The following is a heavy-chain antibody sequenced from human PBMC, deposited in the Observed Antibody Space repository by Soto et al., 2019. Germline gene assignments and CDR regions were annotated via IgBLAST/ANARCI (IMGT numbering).Heavy chain of an antibody. CDR1: GYTSTSYY. CDR2: INPSGGST. J-gene: IGHJ4*02. Sequence: SVKTASKAPGYTSTSYYMHWVRQAPGQGLEWMGIINPSGGSTSYAQKFQGRVTMTRDTSTSTVYMELSSLRSEDTAVYYCASEVGYRSSSGLFEDWGQGTLVTVSA. V-gene: IGHV1-46*01. D-gene: IGHD6-6*01. CDR3: ASEVGYRSSSGLFED.